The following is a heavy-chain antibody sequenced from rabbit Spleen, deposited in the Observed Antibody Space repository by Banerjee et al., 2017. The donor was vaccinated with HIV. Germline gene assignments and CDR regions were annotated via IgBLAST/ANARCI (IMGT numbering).Heavy chain of an antibody. Sequence: QEQLKESGGGLVQPGGSLKLSCKASGFTLSSYYMNWVRQAPGKGLEWIGYIDPLFGITYYANWVNGRFTISKASWTTVTLHMTGLTAADTATYFCARDGAGGSYFALWGQGTLVTVS. J-gene: IGHJ4*01. CDR2: IDPLFGIT. CDR1: GFTLSSYYM. CDR3: ARDGAGGSYFAL. D-gene: IGHD8-1*01. V-gene: IGHV1S39*01.